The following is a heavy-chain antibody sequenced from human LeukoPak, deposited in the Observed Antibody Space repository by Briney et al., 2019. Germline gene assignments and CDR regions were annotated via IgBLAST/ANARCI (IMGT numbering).Heavy chain of an antibody. Sequence: PSETLSLTYTVSGGSISSSSYYWGWIRQPPGKGLEWIGSIYYSGSTYYNPSLKSRVTKSVDTSRNQFSLKLSSVTAADTAVYYCAAVVTATTNWFDPWGPGTLVTVSS. D-gene: IGHD2-21*02. CDR2: IYYSGST. CDR3: AAVVTATTNWFDP. V-gene: IGHV4-39*01. CDR1: GGSISSSSYY. J-gene: IGHJ5*02.